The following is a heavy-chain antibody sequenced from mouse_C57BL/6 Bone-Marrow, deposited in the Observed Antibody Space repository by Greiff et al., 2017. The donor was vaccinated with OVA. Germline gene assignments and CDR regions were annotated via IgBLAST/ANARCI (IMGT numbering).Heavy chain of an antibody. CDR2: IYPGSGST. V-gene: IGHV1-55*01. CDR3: ARSSYDYDGPWFAY. J-gene: IGHJ3*01. D-gene: IGHD2-4*01. Sequence: QVHVKQSGAELVKPGASVKMSCKASGYTFTSYWITWVKQRPGQGLEWIGDIYPGSGSTNYNEKFKSKATLTVDTSSSTAYMQLSSLTSEDSAVYYCARSSYDYDGPWFAYWGQGTLVTVSA. CDR1: GYTFTSYW.